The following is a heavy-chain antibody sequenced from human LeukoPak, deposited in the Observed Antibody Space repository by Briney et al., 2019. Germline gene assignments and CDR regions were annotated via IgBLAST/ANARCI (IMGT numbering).Heavy chain of an antibody. Sequence: GESLTLSCAASGFTFNNYVMTWVRQAPGKRLEWVSSINRGGNTFYAESVKGRFTVSRDNSKNTLSLQINSLRAEDTAVYYCANSVPRNYGNYLDYWGLGTLVTVSS. D-gene: IGHD4-11*01. CDR1: GFTFNNYV. V-gene: IGHV3-23*01. CDR2: INRGGNT. J-gene: IGHJ4*02. CDR3: ANSVPRNYGNYLDY.